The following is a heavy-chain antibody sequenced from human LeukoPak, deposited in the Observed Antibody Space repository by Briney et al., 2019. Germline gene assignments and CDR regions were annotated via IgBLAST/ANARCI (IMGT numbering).Heavy chain of an antibody. J-gene: IGHJ4*02. CDR2: IYYSGST. CDR1: GGSISSSSYY. CDR3: ASSYGSGSYNPY. Sequence: SETLSLTCTVSGGSISSSSYYWGWIRQPPGKGLEWIGSIYYSGSTYYNPSLKSRVTISVNTSKNQFSLKLSSVTAADTAVHYCASSYGSGSYNPYWGQGTLVTVSS. V-gene: IGHV4-39*01. D-gene: IGHD3-10*01.